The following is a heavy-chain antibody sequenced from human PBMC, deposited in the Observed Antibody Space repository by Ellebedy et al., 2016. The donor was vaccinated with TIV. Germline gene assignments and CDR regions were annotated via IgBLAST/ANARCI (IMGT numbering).Heavy chain of an antibody. V-gene: IGHV3-33*01. D-gene: IGHD2/OR15-2a*01. CDR2: IWYDGSDK. J-gene: IGHJ4*02. CDR1: GFTFSGFG. Sequence: PGGSLRLSCAASGFTFSGFGMHWVRQAPGKGLEWVAVIWYDGSDKYYADSVKGRFTISRDNSKNTLFLQMNSLRAEDTAVYYCARESCNNITCYFDYWGLGTLVTVSS. CDR3: ARESCNNITCYFDY.